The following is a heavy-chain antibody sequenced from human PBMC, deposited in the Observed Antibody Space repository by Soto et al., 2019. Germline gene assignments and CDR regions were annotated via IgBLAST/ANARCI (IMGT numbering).Heavy chain of an antibody. CDR1: GGSISSYYW. CDR2: IYWDDDK. CDR3: AHRLGYGSGSDYFDY. Sequence: ILSLTCTVSGGSISSYYWSWIRQPPGKALEWLVVIYWDDDKRYSPSLKSRLTITKDTSKNQVVLKMTNMDPVDTATYYCAHRLGYGSGSDYFDYWGQGTPVTVSS. J-gene: IGHJ4*02. D-gene: IGHD3-10*01. V-gene: IGHV2-5*08.